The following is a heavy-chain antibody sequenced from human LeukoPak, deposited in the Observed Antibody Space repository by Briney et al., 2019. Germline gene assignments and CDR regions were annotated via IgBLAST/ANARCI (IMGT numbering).Heavy chain of an antibody. J-gene: IGHJ4*02. CDR1: GGSISSYY. D-gene: IGHD5-18*01. Sequence: SETLSLTCTVSGGSISSYYWSWIRQPPGKGLEWIGYIYYSGSTNYNPSLKSRATISVDTSKNQFSLKLSSVTAADTAVYYCARAGITAMAGRFDYWGQGTLVTVSS. CDR2: IYYSGST. CDR3: ARAGITAMAGRFDY. V-gene: IGHV4-59*01.